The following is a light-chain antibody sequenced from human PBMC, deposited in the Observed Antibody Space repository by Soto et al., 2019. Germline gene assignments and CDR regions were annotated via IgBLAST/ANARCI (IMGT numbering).Light chain of an antibody. J-gene: IGLJ2*01. CDR1: SSDVVGYNY. CDR3: SSYTSSSTRV. V-gene: IGLV2-14*01. CDR2: DVS. Sequence: QSALTQPASVSGSPGQSITISCTGTSSDVVGYNYVSWYQQHPGKATKLMIYDVSNRPSGVSNRFSGSKSGNTASLTISGLQAEDEADYYCSSYTSSSTRVFGGGTKLTVL.